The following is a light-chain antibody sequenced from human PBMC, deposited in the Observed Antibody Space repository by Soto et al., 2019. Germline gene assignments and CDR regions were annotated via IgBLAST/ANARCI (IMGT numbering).Light chain of an antibody. CDR2: KND. CDR1: GGSIASNH. CDR3: QSYDSNSVV. J-gene: IGLJ2*01. V-gene: IGLV6-57*04. Sequence: NFMLTQPHSVSESPGKTVTISCTRSGGSIASNHVQWYQQRPGSAPTTVIYKNDQRPSGVPDRFSGSIDSSSNSASLTISGLKTEDEADFYSQSYDSNSVVFGGGTKVTVL.